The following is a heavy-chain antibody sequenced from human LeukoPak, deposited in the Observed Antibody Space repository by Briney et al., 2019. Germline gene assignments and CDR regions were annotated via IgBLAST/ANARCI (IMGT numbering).Heavy chain of an antibody. V-gene: IGHV4-34*01. CDR3: ARDNGGITDY. Sequence: SETLSLTCAVYGGSFSGYYSSWVRQPPGKGLEWIGEINHSGSTNYNPSLKSRVTISVDTSKNQFSLKLSSVTAADTAVYYCARDNGGITDYWGQGTLVTVSS. CDR1: GGSFSGYY. CDR2: INHSGST. J-gene: IGHJ4*02. D-gene: IGHD2-8*01.